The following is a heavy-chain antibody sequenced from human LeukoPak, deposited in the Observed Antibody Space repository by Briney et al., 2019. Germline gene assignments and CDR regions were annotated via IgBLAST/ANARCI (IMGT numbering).Heavy chain of an antibody. CDR1: GFTFSSYW. J-gene: IGHJ4*02. CDR3: ASSRLADYYGSGLFDY. D-gene: IGHD3-10*01. Sequence: PGGSLRLSCAASGFTFSSYWMHWVRQAPGKGLVWVSRIKSDGSSTSYPDSVRGRFTISRDNAKNTLYLQMNSLRAEDTAVYYCASSRLADYYGSGLFDYWGQGTLVTVSS. V-gene: IGHV3-74*01. CDR2: IKSDGSST.